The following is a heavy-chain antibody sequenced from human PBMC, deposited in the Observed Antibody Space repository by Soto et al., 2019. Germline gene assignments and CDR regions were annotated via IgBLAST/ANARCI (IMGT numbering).Heavy chain of an antibody. CDR2: IIPSLGTA. CDR1: GGTISNYA. CDR3: ARVQAGAYYQVYYGMDV. J-gene: IGHJ6*02. D-gene: IGHD3-22*01. V-gene: IGHV1-69*11. Sequence: QVQLVQSGAEVKKPGSSVKVSCKASGGTISNYAISWVRQAPGQGLECVGGIIPSLGTANYAQKFQGGVTITADEPTGTAYMELSSLRSEDTAVYYCARVQAGAYYQVYYGMDVWGQGTTVTVSS.